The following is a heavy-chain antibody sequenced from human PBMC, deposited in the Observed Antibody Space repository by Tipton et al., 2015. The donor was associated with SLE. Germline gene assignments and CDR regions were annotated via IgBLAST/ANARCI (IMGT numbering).Heavy chain of an antibody. CDR1: GYSFTYH. V-gene: IGHV1-46*01. Sequence: QLVQSGAEVKNSGASVKISCEASGYSFTYHLHWVRQAPGQGLEWVGMINPSDGSTTYAQRFQGRVSLTADDSTNTVYMNLTSLTSEDTAVYYCARGGHGYNYGGGDLWGQGTLVTVSS. CDR2: INPSDGST. CDR3: ARGGHGYNYGGGDL. D-gene: IGHD5-24*01. J-gene: IGHJ5*02.